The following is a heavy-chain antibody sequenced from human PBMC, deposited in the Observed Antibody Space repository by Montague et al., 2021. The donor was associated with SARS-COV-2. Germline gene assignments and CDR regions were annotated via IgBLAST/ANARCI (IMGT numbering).Heavy chain of an antibody. CDR2: LYRNGNT. Sequence: SETLSLTCTVSGYSISSGDYWGWIRQPPGKGLEWIGRLYRNGNTYYNPSLKSRVTISVDTSKNQFSLKLRSVTAAATAVYYCARVSLSYYPDDASYGMDVWGQGTTVTVSS. CDR3: ARVSLSYYPDDASYGMDV. D-gene: IGHD1-26*01. J-gene: IGHJ6*02. V-gene: IGHV4-38-2*02. CDR1: GYSISSGDY.